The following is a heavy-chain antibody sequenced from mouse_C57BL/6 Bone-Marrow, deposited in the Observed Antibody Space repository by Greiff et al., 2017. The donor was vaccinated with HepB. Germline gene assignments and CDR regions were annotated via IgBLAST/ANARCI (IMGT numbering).Heavy chain of an antibody. J-gene: IGHJ2*01. CDR3: ARVDYYGSNPYFGC. Sequence: QVHVKQSGAELVKPGASVKMSCKASGYTFTTYPIEWMKQNHGKSLEWIGNFHPYNDDTKYNEKFKGKATLTVEKSSSTVYLELSRLTSDDSAVYYCARVDYYGSNPYFGCWGQGTTVTVSS. CDR2: FHPYNDDT. V-gene: IGHV1-47*01. D-gene: IGHD1-1*01. CDR1: GYTFTTYP.